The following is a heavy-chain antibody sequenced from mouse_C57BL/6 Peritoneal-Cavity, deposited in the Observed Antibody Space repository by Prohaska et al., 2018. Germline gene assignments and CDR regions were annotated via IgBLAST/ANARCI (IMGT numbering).Heavy chain of an antibody. V-gene: IGHV1-75*01. CDR3: ARGQFITTVVAFDY. CDR2: IFPGSGST. J-gene: IGHJ2*01. CDR1: GYTFTDYY. Sequence: QVQLQQSGPELVKPGASVKISCKASGYTFTDYYINWVKQRPGQGLEWIGWIFPGSGSTYYNEKFKGKATLTVDKSSSTAYMLLSSMTSEDSAVYFCARGQFITTVVAFDYWGQGTTLTVSS. D-gene: IGHD1-1*01.